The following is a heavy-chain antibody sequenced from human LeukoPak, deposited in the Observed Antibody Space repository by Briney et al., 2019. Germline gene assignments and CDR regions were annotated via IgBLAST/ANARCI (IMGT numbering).Heavy chain of an antibody. D-gene: IGHD6-13*01. CDR2: IIPIFDTS. CDR1: GGTFSSYA. Sequence: SVKVSCKASGGTFSSYAITWVRQTPGQGLEWMGGIIPIFDTSNYAQKFQGRVTFTSDDSTSTAYMELSSLRSEDTAVYYCARLKRGIGAAGTSLRGWFDPWGQGTLVTVSS. CDR3: ARLKRGIGAAGTSLRGWFDP. V-gene: IGHV1-69*01. J-gene: IGHJ5*02.